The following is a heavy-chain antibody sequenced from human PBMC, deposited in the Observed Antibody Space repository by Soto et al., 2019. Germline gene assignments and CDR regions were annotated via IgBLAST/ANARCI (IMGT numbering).Heavy chain of an antibody. CDR2: SHSSGTT. CDR3: ARDRIIGTSYSDY. Sequence: PSETLALACTVSSGSINSFYSSWIRQPAGKGLEWIGRSHSSGTTNYNPSLKSRVTMSVDTSRNQFSLKLTSVTAADTAVYYCARDRIIGTSYSDYWGQGVLVTVSS. D-gene: IGHD1-7*01. V-gene: IGHV4-4*07. CDR1: SGSINSFY. J-gene: IGHJ4*02.